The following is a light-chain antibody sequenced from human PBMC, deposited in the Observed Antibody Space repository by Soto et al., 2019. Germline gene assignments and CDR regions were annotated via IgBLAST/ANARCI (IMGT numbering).Light chain of an antibody. V-gene: IGLV1-40*01. CDR1: SSNIGAGYE. J-gene: IGLJ3*02. CDR3: QSYDSSLSGSV. CDR2: DNT. Sequence: QSVLTQPPSVSGAPGQRVTISCTGSSSNIGAGYEIHWYQQVPGTAPKLLIYDNTNRPSGVPDRFSGSKSGTSASLAITGLQAEDEADYYCQSYDSSLSGSVFGGGTKLTVL.